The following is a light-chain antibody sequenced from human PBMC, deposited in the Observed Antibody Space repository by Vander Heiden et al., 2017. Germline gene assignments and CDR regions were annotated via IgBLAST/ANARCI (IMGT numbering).Light chain of an antibody. J-gene: IGLJ2*01. Sequence: QSVLTQPPSASGTPGQRVTISCSGSSANSGSNYVYWYQQRPGTAPKRLIYRNNQRPSGVPDRFSGSKSGTSASLAISGLRSEDEADYYCAAWDDSLSGHVVFGGGTKLTVL. CDR1: SANSGSNY. V-gene: IGLV1-47*01. CDR3: AAWDDSLSGHVV. CDR2: RNN.